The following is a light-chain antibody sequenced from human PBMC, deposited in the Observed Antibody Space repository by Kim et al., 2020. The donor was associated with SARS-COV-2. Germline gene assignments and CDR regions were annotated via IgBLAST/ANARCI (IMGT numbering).Light chain of an antibody. J-gene: IGKJ1*01. CDR1: QGISSW. CDR2: EAS. Sequence: AVVGDRVTITCRASQGISSWVAWYQQKPGKAPKLLIYEASILQSGVPSRFSGSGSGTDFTLTITSLQPDDFGTYYCQQYNAYPWTFGRGTKVDIK. V-gene: IGKV1-5*03. CDR3: QQYNAYPWT.